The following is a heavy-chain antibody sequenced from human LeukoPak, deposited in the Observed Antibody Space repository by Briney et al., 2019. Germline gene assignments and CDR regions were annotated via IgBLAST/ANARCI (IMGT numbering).Heavy chain of an antibody. CDR2: ISYDGSSK. CDR1: GFTFSNYA. D-gene: IGHD5-24*01. CDR3: ARGPLTGRWPDMGFDY. Sequence: GSLRLSCAASGFTFSNYAMHWVRQAPGKGLEWVAVISYDGSSKYYADSVKGRFTISRDRSENTLYLQMNSLRAEDTAVYYCARGPLTGRWPDMGFDYWGQGTLVTVSS. V-gene: IGHV3-30-3*01. J-gene: IGHJ4*02.